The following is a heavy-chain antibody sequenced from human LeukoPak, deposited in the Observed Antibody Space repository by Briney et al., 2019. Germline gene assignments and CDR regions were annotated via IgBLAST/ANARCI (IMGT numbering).Heavy chain of an antibody. CDR2: IKKDGSKK. Sequence: GGSLRLSCAASGFTFSSYGMHWVRQAPGKGLEWVADIKKDGSKKNQVDSVKGRSTISRDNAKNSLYLQMNSLRAEDTAVYYCARGPAYGDRSDYLDYWGQGTLVTVSS. CDR3: ARGPAYGDRSDYLDY. V-gene: IGHV3-7*01. J-gene: IGHJ4*02. CDR1: GFTFSSYG. D-gene: IGHD4/OR15-4a*01.